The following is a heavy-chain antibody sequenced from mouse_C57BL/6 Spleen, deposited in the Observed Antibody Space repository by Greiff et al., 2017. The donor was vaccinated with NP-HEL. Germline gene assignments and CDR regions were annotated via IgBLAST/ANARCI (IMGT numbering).Heavy chain of an antibody. Sequence: QVQLQQSGAELVKPGASVKMSCKASGYTFTSYWITWVKQRPGQGLEWIGDIYPGSGSTNYNEKFKSKATLTVDTSSSTAYMQLSSLTSEDSAVYSCARSYDYAAWFAYWGQGTLVTVSA. CDR1: GYTFTSYW. V-gene: IGHV1-55*01. CDR2: IYPGSGST. CDR3: ARSYDYAAWFAY. D-gene: IGHD2-4*01. J-gene: IGHJ3*01.